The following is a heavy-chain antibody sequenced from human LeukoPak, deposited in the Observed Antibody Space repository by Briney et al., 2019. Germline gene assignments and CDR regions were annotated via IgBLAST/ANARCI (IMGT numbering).Heavy chain of an antibody. D-gene: IGHD3-22*01. J-gene: IGHJ4*02. Sequence: GGSLRLSCAASGFTFSSYAMTWVRLAPGKGLEWVSAISGSGASTNYADSVKGRFTISRDNSKNTLYLQMNSLRAEDTAVYYCAKFRDDSSGYFDYWGQGTLVTVSS. CDR1: GFTFSSYA. CDR3: AKFRDDSSGYFDY. V-gene: IGHV3-23*01. CDR2: ISGSGAST.